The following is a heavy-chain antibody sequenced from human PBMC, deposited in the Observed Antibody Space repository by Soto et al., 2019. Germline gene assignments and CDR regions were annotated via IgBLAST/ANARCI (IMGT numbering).Heavy chain of an antibody. CDR3: AREAYGDYEYWFDP. V-gene: IGHV4-59*01. D-gene: IGHD4-17*01. Sequence: SETLSLTCTVSGGSISSYYWSWIRQPPGKGLEWIGYIYYSGSTNYNPSLKSRVTISVDTSKNQFSLKLSSVTAADTAVYYCAREAYGDYEYWFDPWGQGALVTVSS. CDR2: IYYSGST. CDR1: GGSISSYY. J-gene: IGHJ5*02.